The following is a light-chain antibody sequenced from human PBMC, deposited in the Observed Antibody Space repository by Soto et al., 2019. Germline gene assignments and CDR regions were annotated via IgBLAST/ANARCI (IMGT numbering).Light chain of an antibody. CDR2: DSS. CDR3: QQYNTPLT. J-gene: IGKJ4*01. Sequence: DIQMTQSPSTLSASVGDRVTITCRASQSISSWLAWYQQKPGKAPKLLIYDSSSLESGVPSRFSGSGSGTELPLTISSLQPDDFATYYCQQYNTPLTFGGGTKVEMK. V-gene: IGKV1-5*01. CDR1: QSISSW.